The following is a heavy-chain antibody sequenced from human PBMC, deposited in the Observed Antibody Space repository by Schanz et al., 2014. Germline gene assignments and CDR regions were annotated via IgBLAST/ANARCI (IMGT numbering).Heavy chain of an antibody. CDR2: TSHDGSFT. Sequence: EVQLVESGGGLVQPGGSLRLSCAASGFTFSSSWMHWVRQAPGKGLVWVSRTSHDGSFTTFADSVKGRFTISRDNARNTLYLQMNSLRAEDTAVYYCARGYSNIWSPMAYWGQGTLVAVSS. CDR1: GFTFSSSW. J-gene: IGHJ4*02. CDR3: ARGYSNIWSPMAY. V-gene: IGHV3-74*01. D-gene: IGHD6-13*01.